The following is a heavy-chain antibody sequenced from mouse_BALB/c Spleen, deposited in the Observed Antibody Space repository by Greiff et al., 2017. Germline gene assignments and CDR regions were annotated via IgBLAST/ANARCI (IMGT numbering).Heavy chain of an antibody. D-gene: IGHD2-2*01. CDR1: GYTFTSYW. CDR3: ARSDYYGYDVFAY. J-gene: IGHJ3*01. V-gene: IGHV1-7*01. CDR2: INPSTGYT. Sequence: QVQLQQSGAELAKPGASVKMSCKASGYTFTSYWMHWVKQRPGQGLEWIGYINPSTGYTEYNQKFKDKATLTADKSSSTAYMQLSSLTSEDSAVYYCARSDYYGYDVFAYWGQGTLVTVSA.